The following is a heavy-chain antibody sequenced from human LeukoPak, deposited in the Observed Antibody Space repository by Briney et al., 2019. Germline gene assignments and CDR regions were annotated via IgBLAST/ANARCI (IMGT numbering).Heavy chain of an antibody. Sequence: GGSLTLSCAASGFTFSSYAMSWVRQAPGKGLEWVSAIGGSGGSTCYADSVKGRFTISRDNSKNTLYLQINSLRAEDTAVYYCAKGYSGYDSDFDYWGQGTLVTVSS. CDR2: IGGSGGST. V-gene: IGHV3-23*01. J-gene: IGHJ4*02. D-gene: IGHD5-12*01. CDR1: GFTFSSYA. CDR3: AKGYSGYDSDFDY.